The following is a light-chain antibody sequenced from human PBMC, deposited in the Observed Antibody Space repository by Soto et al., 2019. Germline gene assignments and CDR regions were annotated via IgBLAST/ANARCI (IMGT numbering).Light chain of an antibody. CDR2: KAS. CDR3: QQYNSSPTT. Sequence: DIQVTQSPSTLSASVGDRVTITCRASQSVTNWLAWYQQKPGKAPKLLIYKASSLESGVPSRFSGSGSGTEFTLTIISLQPDDIATYYCQQYNSSPTTFGQGTKVEIK. V-gene: IGKV1-5*03. CDR1: QSVTNW. J-gene: IGKJ1*01.